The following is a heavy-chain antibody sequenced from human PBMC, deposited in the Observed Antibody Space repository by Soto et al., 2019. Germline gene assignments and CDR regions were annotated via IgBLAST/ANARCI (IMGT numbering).Heavy chain of an antibody. D-gene: IGHD2-15*01. V-gene: IGHV3-7*01. CDR1: GFTFSSFW. CDR3: AKDGHCSGGSCSGHY. J-gene: IGHJ4*02. Sequence: PGGSLRLSCAASGFTFSSFWMGWVRQAPGKGLEWVANIKQDGSEKYYVDSVKGRFTISRDNAKNTLYLQMNSLRAEDTAVYYCAKDGHCSGGSCSGHYWGQGTLVTVSS. CDR2: IKQDGSEK.